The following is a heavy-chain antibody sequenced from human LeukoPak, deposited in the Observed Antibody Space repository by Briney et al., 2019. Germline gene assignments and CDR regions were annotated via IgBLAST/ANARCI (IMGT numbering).Heavy chain of an antibody. CDR2: IYYSGST. V-gene: IGHV4-59*01. J-gene: IGHJ6*03. CDR1: GGSISSYY. D-gene: IGHD6-13*01. CDR3: ARGVSGRAAAGTQGKSYYYYYMDV. Sequence: SETLSLTCTVSGGSISSYYWSWIRQPPGKGLEWIGYIYYSGSTNYNPSLKSRVTISVDTSKNQFSLKLSSVTAADTAVCYCARGVSGRAAAGTQGKSYYYYYMDVWGKGTTVTVSS.